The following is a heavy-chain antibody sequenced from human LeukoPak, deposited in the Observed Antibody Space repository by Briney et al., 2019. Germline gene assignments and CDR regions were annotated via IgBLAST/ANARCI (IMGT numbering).Heavy chain of an antibody. CDR2: MSSSGSLI. CDR3: ATYRGYCGNVTWYVFDH. Sequence: GGSLRLSCAASGFTFSDYYMSWIRQAPGKGLEWISYMSSSGSLIYYADSVKGRFTISRDNAKNSLYLEMNSLRVEDTAVYYCATYRGYCGNVTWYVFDHWGQGALVTVSS. CDR1: GFTFSDYY. J-gene: IGHJ4*02. V-gene: IGHV3-11*01. D-gene: IGHD2-8*01.